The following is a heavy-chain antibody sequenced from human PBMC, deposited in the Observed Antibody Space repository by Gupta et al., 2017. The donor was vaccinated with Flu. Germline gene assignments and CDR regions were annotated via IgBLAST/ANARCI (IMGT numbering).Heavy chain of an antibody. CDR1: GFTFSNYG. J-gene: IGHJ4*02. D-gene: IGHD3-22*01. V-gene: IGHV3-30*18. Sequence: QVHLVESGGGVVQPGRSLRLSCAASGFTFSNYGMHWVRQAPGKGLEWVAVMSFDGTDKFYADSVKGRFTISRDNSKNTVYLQMHSLRAEDTAVYYCAKDRNYYESSGYFDSWGQGTLVTVSS. CDR3: AKDRNYYESSGYFDS. CDR2: MSFDGTDK.